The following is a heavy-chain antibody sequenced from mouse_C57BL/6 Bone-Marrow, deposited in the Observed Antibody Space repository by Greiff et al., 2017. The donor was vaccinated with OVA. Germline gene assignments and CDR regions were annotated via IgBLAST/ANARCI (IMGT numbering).Heavy chain of an antibody. CDR1: GFTFSSYA. CDR2: ISSGGDDI. V-gene: IGHV5-9-1*02. J-gene: IGHJ3*01. Sequence: EVKVVESGEGLVKPGGSLKLSCAASGFTFSSYAMSWVRQTPEKGLEWVAYISSGGDDIYYADTVKGRFTITRDKDRNTQYLQMSGLKAEDTAIYYCTREGTTVVAPGFADWGQGTLVTVSA. CDR3: TREGTTVVAPGFAD. D-gene: IGHD1-1*01.